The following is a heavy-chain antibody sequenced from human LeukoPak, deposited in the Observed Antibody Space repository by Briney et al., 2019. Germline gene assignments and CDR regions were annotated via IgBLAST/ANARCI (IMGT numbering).Heavy chain of an antibody. CDR1: GFTFSSYA. CDR3: AKELALTKPYDY. J-gene: IGHJ4*02. Sequence: GGSLRLSCAASGFTFSSYAMSWVRQAPGKGLEWVSALSDSGGHTYYADSVKGRFTISRDNSKNTLHLQMDSLRVEDTAVYYCAKELALTKPYDYWGQGTLVTVSS. CDR2: LSDSGGHT. D-gene: IGHD3-9*01. V-gene: IGHV3-23*01.